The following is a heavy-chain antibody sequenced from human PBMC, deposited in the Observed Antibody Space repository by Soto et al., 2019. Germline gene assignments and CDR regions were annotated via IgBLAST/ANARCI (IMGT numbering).Heavy chain of an antibody. V-gene: IGHV3-30-3*01. CDR2: ISYDGSNK. J-gene: IGHJ4*02. CDR3: ARDMVGATTLLFDY. Sequence: LRLSCAASGFTFSSYAMHWVRQAPGKGLEWVAVISYDGSNKYYADSVKGRFTISRDNSKNTLYLQMNSLRAEDTAVYYCARDMVGATTLLFDYWGQGTLVTVSS. CDR1: GFTFSSYA. D-gene: IGHD1-26*01.